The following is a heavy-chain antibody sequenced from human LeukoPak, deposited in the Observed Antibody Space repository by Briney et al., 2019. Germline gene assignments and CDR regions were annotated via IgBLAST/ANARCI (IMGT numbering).Heavy chain of an antibody. V-gene: IGHV4-39*01. CDR2: IYHSGSI. CDR3: ARLCXXTTCAKFEH. J-gene: IGHJ4*02. Sequence: SETLSLTCTVSGDSLGSGMYYWGWIRQAPGKGLTWIGSIYHSGSIFYNASFEGRVAMSVDPSNNQFSLRLTSVTAADTAVYYCARLCXXTTCAKFEHWGQGILVTVSS. D-gene: IGHD4-17*01. CDR1: GDSLGSGMYY.